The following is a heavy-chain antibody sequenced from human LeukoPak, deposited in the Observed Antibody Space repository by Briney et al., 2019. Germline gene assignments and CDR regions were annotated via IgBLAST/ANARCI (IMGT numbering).Heavy chain of an antibody. V-gene: IGHV3-23*01. Sequence: PGGSLRLSCAASGFTFSTYAMNWVRQAPGQGLEWVSGISGSGDNTYYADSVRGRFTISRDKSKSTVYLQMISLGVEDTAIYYCARGRRLGAPTYFFDYWGQGTLVTVSS. D-gene: IGHD1-26*01. CDR1: GFTFSTYA. CDR2: ISGSGDNT. J-gene: IGHJ4*02. CDR3: ARGRRLGAPTYFFDY.